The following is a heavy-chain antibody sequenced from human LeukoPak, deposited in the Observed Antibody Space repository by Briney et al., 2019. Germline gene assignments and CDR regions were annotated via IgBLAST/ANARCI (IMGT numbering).Heavy chain of an antibody. CDR1: GFTFSGYG. CDR2: ISYDGSNK. J-gene: IGHJ6*02. D-gene: IGHD2-2*02. Sequence: PGRSLRLSCAASGFTFSGYGMHWVRQAPGKGLEWVAVISYDGSNKYYADSVKGRFTISRDNSKNTLYLQMNSLRAEDTAVYYCAKDQVDIVVVPAAIDTYYYYGMDVWGQGTTVTVSS. CDR3: AKDQVDIVVVPAAIDTYYYYGMDV. V-gene: IGHV3-30*18.